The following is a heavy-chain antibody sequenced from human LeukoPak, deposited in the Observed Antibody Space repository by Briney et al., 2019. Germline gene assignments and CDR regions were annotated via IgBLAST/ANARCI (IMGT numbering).Heavy chain of an antibody. CDR3: ARAPGGFHGDYSPIAY. V-gene: IGHV3-23*01. D-gene: IGHD4-17*01. CDR1: GFTFSSHA. CDR2: LIENGATT. J-gene: IGHJ4*02. Sequence: GGSLRLSCAASGFTFSSHAMSWVRRAPGKGLEWVSGLIENGATTYYADSVKGRFTISRDNSQNTLYLQMNSLRADETAIYYCARAPGGFHGDYSPIAYWGQGTLVTVSS.